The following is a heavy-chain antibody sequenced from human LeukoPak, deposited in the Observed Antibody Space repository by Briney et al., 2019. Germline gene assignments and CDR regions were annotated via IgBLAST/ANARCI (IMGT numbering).Heavy chain of an antibody. J-gene: IGHJ3*02. CDR1: GYTFTTFG. D-gene: IGHD6-13*01. CDR2: INTKTGNP. CDR3: AKDPPYSSSWPDALDI. Sequence: ASVKVSCKASGYTFTTFGINWVRQAPGQGLEWMGWINTKTGNPTYAQGFIGRFVFSLDTSVSTAYLQISSLKAEDSAVYFCAKDPPYSSSWPDALDIWGQGTMVTVSS. V-gene: IGHV7-4-1*02.